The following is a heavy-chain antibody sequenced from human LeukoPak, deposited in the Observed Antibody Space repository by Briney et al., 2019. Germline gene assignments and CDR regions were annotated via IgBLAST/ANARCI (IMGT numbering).Heavy chain of an antibody. CDR2: IIPNFGTA. J-gene: IGHJ6*04. D-gene: IGHD2-2*01. CDR1: GGTFSSYA. CDR3: ARSAPICVVVPAATDRCYYYGMDV. V-gene: IGHV1-69*13. Sequence: SAKVSCKASGGTFSSYAISWVRQAPGQGLEWMGGIIPNFGTANYAQKFQGRVTITADESTSTAYMELSSLRSEDTAVYYCARSAPICVVVPAATDRCYYYGMDVWGKGTTVTVSS.